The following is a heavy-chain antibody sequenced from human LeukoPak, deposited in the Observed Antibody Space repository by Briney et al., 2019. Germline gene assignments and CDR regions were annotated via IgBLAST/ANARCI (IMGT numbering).Heavy chain of an antibody. J-gene: IGHJ4*02. Sequence: GGSLRLSCAASGFSFSSYSMSWVRQAPGKGLEWVSYVSSGSDTIYYADPVKGRFTISRDTDNNSLYLQMNGTRDEDTAAYYCERGYYGSGSYFLDYWGQGTLVTVSS. CDR2: VSSGSDTI. CDR3: ERGYYGSGSYFLDY. CDR1: GFSFSSYS. V-gene: IGHV3-48*02. D-gene: IGHD3-10*01.